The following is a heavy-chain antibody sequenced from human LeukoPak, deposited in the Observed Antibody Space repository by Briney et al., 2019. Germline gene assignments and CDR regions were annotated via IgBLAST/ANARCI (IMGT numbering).Heavy chain of an antibody. CDR1: GFTFSGYA. CDR3: ARKSTWALDY. J-gene: IGHJ4*02. D-gene: IGHD1-26*01. Sequence: GGSLRLSCAASGFTFSGYAMSWVRQAPGKGLEWVSAISGSGGSTYYADSVKGRFTICRDNSKNTLYLQMNSLRAEDTAVYYCARKSTWALDYWGQGTLVTVSS. CDR2: ISGSGGST. V-gene: IGHV3-23*01.